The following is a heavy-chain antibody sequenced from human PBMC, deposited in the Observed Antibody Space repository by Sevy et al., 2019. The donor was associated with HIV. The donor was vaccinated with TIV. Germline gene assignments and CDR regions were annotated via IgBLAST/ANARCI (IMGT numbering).Heavy chain of an antibody. V-gene: IGHV3-23*01. CDR1: GFTFSTYA. CDR3: AKGYCSGGSCPRDYYYYGMDV. Sequence: GGSLRLSCAASGFTFSTYAMNWVRQAPGKGMEWVSSISGSGRSTYYAHSVEGRFTISRDNSKNTLYLQMKSLRADDTAVYYCAKGYCSGGSCPRDYYYYGMDVWGQGTTVTVSS. J-gene: IGHJ6*02. D-gene: IGHD2-15*01. CDR2: ISGSGRST.